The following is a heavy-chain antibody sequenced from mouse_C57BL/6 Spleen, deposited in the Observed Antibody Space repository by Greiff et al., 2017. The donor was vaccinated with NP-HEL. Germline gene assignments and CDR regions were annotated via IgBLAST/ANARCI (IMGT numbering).Heavy chain of an antibody. CDR1: GFTFSDYG. V-gene: IGHV5-17*01. D-gene: IGHD2-2*01. J-gene: IGHJ2*01. Sequence: EVMLVESGGGLVKPGGSLKLSCAASGFTFSDYGMHWVRQAPEKGLEWVAYISSGSSTIYYADTVKGRFTISSDNAKNTLFLQMTSLRSEDTAMYYCARGYDRRLDYWGQGTTLTVSS. CDR2: ISSGSSTI. CDR3: ARGYDRRLDY.